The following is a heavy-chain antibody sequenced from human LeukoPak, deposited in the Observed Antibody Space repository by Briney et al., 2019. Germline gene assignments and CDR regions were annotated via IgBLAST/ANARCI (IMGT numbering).Heavy chain of an antibody. Sequence: GASVKVSCKASGYTFTDYYIQWVRQAPGQGLEWVGWINPNSGGTNCAENFQGRVTMTRDTSISTAYMELSSLRSDDTAVYFCARDGGLPVAGRRGNWFDPWGQGTLVTVS. CDR1: GYTFTDYY. J-gene: IGHJ5*02. V-gene: IGHV1-2*02. D-gene: IGHD6-19*01. CDR2: INPNSGGT. CDR3: ARDGGLPVAGRRGNWFDP.